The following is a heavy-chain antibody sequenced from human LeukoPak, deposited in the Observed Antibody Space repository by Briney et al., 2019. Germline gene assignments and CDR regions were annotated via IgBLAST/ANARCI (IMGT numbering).Heavy chain of an antibody. CDR3: ARDQNNYFDY. CDR1: GLSFSSYS. J-gene: IGHJ4*02. V-gene: IGHV3-21*01. Sequence: GGSLRLSCAASGLSFSSYSMNWVRQAPGKGLEWVSSISSSSTYRYYADSVKGRFTISRDNAKNSLYLQMNSLRAEDTAVYYCARDQNNYFDYWGQGTLVTVSS. CDR2: ISSSSTYR.